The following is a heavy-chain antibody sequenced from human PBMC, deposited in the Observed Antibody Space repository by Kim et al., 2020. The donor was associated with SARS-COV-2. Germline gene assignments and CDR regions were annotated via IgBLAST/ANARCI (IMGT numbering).Heavy chain of an antibody. D-gene: IGHD1-7*01. Sequence: YADSVKGRFTISRDNSKNTLYLQMNSLRAEDTAVYYCAKDRGITGTTVDYWGQGTLVTVSS. J-gene: IGHJ4*02. CDR3: AKDRGITGTTVDY. V-gene: IGHV3-30*02.